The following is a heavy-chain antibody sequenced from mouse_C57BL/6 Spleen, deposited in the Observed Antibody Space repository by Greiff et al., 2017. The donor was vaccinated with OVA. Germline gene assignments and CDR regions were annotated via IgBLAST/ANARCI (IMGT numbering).Heavy chain of an antibody. V-gene: IGHV5-16*01. CDR1: GFTFSDYY. J-gene: IGHJ1*03. Sequence: DVKLVESEGGLVQPGSSMKLSCTASGFTFSDYYMAWVRQVPEKGLEWVANINYDGSSTYYLDSLKSRFIISRDNAKNILYLQMSSLKSEDTATYYCARDDGYYPWYFDVWGTGTTVTVSS. CDR2: INYDGSST. CDR3: ARDDGYYPWYFDV. D-gene: IGHD2-3*01.